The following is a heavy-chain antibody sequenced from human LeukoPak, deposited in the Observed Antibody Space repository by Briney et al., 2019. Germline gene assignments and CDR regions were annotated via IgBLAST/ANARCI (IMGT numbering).Heavy chain of an antibody. CDR3: ARPIAAAGTDLGY. CDR1: GYSFTNTF. Sequence: HGESLKISCKASGYSFTNTFIGWVRQMPGKGLEWMGIIYPGDSDTIYSPSFQGQVTISADKSITTAYLQWSSLKASDTAMYYCARPIAAAGTDLGYWGQGTLVTVSS. CDR2: IYPGDSDT. D-gene: IGHD6-13*01. V-gene: IGHV5-51*01. J-gene: IGHJ4*02.